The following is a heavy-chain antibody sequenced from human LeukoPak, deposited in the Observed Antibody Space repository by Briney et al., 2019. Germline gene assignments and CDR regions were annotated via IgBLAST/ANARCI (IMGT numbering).Heavy chain of an antibody. Sequence: SETLSLTCAVSGYSISSGYYWGWIRQPPGKGLEWIGGIYHSGSTYYNPSLKSRVTISVDTSKNQFSLKLSSVTAADTAVYYCARLGYYDSSGYYSPLYNWFDPWGQGTLVTVSS. D-gene: IGHD3-22*01. J-gene: IGHJ5*02. V-gene: IGHV4-38-2*01. CDR3: ARLGYYDSSGYYSPLYNWFDP. CDR2: IYHSGST. CDR1: GYSISSGYY.